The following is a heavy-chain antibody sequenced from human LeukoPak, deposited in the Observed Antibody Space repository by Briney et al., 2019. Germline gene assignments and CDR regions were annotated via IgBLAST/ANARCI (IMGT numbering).Heavy chain of an antibody. CDR2: ISGSGGST. CDR3: AKDAGTYYYDSSGYSLD. V-gene: IGHV3-23*01. CDR1: GFTFSSYA. D-gene: IGHD3-22*01. Sequence: PGGSLRLSCAASGFTFSSYAMSWVRQAPGKGLEWVTAISGSGGSTYYADSVKGRFTISRDNSKNTLYLQMNSLGAEDTAVYYCAKDAGTYYYDSSGYSLDWGQGTLVTVSS. J-gene: IGHJ4*02.